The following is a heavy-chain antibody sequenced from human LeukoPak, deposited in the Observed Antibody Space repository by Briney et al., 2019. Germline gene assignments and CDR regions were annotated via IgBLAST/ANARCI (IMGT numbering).Heavy chain of an antibody. Sequence: ASVKVSCKVSGYTLTELSMHWVRQAPGKGLEWMASFDPENGETLYAQEFQGRVTLTEDTSADTAYMELISLGSEDTAVYYCTRSAVVLPYYFDYWGQGTLVTVSS. CDR2: FDPENGET. D-gene: IGHD3-22*01. CDR1: GYTLTELS. V-gene: IGHV1-24*01. J-gene: IGHJ4*02. CDR3: TRSAVVLPYYFDY.